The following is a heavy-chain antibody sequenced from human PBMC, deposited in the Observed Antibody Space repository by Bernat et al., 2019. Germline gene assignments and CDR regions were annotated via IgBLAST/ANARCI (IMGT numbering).Heavy chain of an antibody. CDR1: GGSISSYY. V-gene: IGHV4-59*12. Sequence: QVQLQESGPGLVKPSETLSLTCTVSGGSISSYYWSWIRQPPGKGLEWIGYIYYSGSANYNPSLKSRVTISVDTSKNQFSLKLSSVTAADTAVYYCARADYGDYGGHFDYWGQGTLVTVSS. J-gene: IGHJ4*02. CDR3: ARADYGDYGGHFDY. D-gene: IGHD4-17*01. CDR2: IYYSGSA.